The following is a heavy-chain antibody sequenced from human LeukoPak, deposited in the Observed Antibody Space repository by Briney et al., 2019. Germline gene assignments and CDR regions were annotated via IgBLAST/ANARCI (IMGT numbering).Heavy chain of an antibody. Sequence: GGSLRLSCAASGFTFSSYSMNLVRQAPGKGLEWVSSISSSSSYIYYADSVKGRFTISRDNAKNSLYLQMNSLRAEDTAVYYCARDGYYYGLGSYHVIENWFDPWGQGTLVTVSS. CDR2: ISSSSSYI. CDR1: GFTFSSYS. CDR3: ARDGYYYGLGSYHVIENWFDP. V-gene: IGHV3-21*01. J-gene: IGHJ5*02. D-gene: IGHD3-10*01.